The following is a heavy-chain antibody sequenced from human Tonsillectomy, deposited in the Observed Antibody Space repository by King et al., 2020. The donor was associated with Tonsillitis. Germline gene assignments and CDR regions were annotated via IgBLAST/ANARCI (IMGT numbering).Heavy chain of an antibody. V-gene: IGHV3-23*04. D-gene: IGHD4-17*01. CDR2: VTVGGWRT. J-gene: IGHJ4*02. Sequence: VPLVESGGGLVQPGGSLRLSCAASGFTFSSYAMAWVRPVTGQGMEWVSSVTVGGWRTYAADAVKVRVTISRNNAKNTLFLQMNIPRAGDTAIYFCAKGRTTVTPTPLLLGGQGTLVTVSS. CDR3: AKGRTTVTPTPLLL. CDR1: GFTFSSYA.